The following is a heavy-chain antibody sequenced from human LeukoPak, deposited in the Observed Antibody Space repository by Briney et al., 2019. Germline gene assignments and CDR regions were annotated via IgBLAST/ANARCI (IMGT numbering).Heavy chain of an antibody. J-gene: IGHJ4*02. Sequence: ASVKVSCKASGYTFTGYYMHWVRQAPGQGLEWVGWINPNSGGTNYAQKFQGRVTMTRDTSISTAYMELSRLRSDDTAVYYCARLYDYVWGSYRYTGAFDYWGQGTLVTVSS. CDR2: INPNSGGT. V-gene: IGHV1-2*02. D-gene: IGHD3-16*02. CDR3: ARLYDYVWGSYRYTGAFDY. CDR1: GYTFTGYY.